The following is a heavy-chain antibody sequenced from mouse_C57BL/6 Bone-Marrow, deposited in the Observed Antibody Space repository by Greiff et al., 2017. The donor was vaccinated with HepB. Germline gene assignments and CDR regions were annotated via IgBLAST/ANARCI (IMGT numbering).Heavy chain of an antibody. Sequence: EVKLMESGGGLVQSGRSLRLSCATSGFTFSDFYMEWVRQAPGKGLEWIAASRNKANDYTTEYSASVKGRFIVSRDTSQSILYLQMNALRAEDTAIYYCARAYSNYEAAMDYWGQGTSVTVSS. V-gene: IGHV7-1*01. CDR3: ARAYSNYEAAMDY. D-gene: IGHD2-5*01. J-gene: IGHJ4*01. CDR2: SRNKANDYTT. CDR1: GFTFSDFY.